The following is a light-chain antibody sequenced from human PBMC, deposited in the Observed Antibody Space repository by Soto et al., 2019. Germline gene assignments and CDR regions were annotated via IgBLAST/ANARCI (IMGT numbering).Light chain of an antibody. Sequence: EIVLTQSPGTLSLSPGERATLSCRASQSVSSRYLAWYQQKPGQAPRLLIYGASSRATGIPDRFSGSGSGTDFTLTISRLEPEDFAVCYCQQYGSSPPVYTFSQGTKLEIK. CDR3: QQYGSSPPVYT. CDR2: GAS. CDR1: QSVSSRY. J-gene: IGKJ2*01. V-gene: IGKV3-20*01.